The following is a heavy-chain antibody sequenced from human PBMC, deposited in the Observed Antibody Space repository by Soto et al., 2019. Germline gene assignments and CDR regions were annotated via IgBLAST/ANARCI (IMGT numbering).Heavy chain of an antibody. CDR3: ARHKAGDWFDP. Sequence: SETLSLTCTVSGGSISSSSYYWGWIRQPPGKGLEGIGSIYYSGSTYYNPSLKSRVTISVDTSKNQFSLKLSSVTAADTAVYYCARHKAGDWFDPWGQGTLVTVSS. CDR2: IYYSGST. CDR1: GGSISSSSYY. V-gene: IGHV4-39*01. J-gene: IGHJ5*02.